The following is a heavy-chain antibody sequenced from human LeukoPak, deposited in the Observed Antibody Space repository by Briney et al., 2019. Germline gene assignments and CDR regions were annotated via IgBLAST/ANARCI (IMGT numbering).Heavy chain of an antibody. Sequence: KAGGSLRLSCAASGFTFSSYSMNWVRQAPGKGLEWVSSISSSSSYIYYADSVKGRFTISRDNAKNTLYLQMNSLRAEDTAVYYCARDGVFGVDNYFDYWGQGTLVTVSS. J-gene: IGHJ4*02. V-gene: IGHV3-21*01. D-gene: IGHD3-3*01. CDR2: ISSSSSYI. CDR3: ARDGVFGVDNYFDY. CDR1: GFTFSSYS.